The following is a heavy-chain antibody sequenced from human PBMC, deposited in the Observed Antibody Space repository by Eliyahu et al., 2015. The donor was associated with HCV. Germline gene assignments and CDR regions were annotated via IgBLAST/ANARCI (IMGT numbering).Heavy chain of an antibody. CDR3: ARLWYCSSTSCPNEYYYYYGMDV. CDR2: IXPGDSDT. V-gene: IGHV5-51*01. CDR1: GYSFTSYW. J-gene: IGHJ6*02. D-gene: IGHD2-2*01. Sequence: EVQLVQSGAEVKKPGESLKISCKGSGYSFTSYWIGXVRQMPGKGLEWMGIIXPGDSDTRYSPSFQGQVTISADKSISTAYLQWSSLKASDTAMYYCARLWYCSSTSCPNEYYYYYGMDVWGQGTTVTVSS.